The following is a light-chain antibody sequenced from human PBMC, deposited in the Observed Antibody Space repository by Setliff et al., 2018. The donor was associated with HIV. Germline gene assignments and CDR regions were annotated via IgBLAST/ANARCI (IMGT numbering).Light chain of an antibody. CDR3: ASYTSTNTLDV. J-gene: IGLJ1*01. CDR2: QVN. Sequence: QSALAQPASVSGSPGQSITISCTGTSNDVGRYDYISWYQQHPGKAPKLMIFQVNNRPSGVSNRFSGSKSGNTASLTISGLQLEDEADYYCASYTSTNTLDVFGTGTKVTVL. CDR1: SNDVGRYDY. V-gene: IGLV2-14*01.